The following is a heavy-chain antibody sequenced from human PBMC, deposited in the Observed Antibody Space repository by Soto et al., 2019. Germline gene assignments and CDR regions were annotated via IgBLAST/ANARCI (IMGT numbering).Heavy chain of an antibody. CDR1: GDSISNSRW. D-gene: IGHD6-19*01. Sequence: QVQLQESGPGLVKPSGTLSLTCAVSGDSISNSRWWTWVRQPPGKGLEWIGDIFHSGDTNYNPSPKSPVFISGGKSHNQFSPKVSSVTAADTGVYYCAYSTGWYRHDVWGQGTLVTVSS. J-gene: IGHJ3*01. V-gene: IGHV4-4*02. CDR2: IFHSGDT. CDR3: AYSTGWYRHDV.